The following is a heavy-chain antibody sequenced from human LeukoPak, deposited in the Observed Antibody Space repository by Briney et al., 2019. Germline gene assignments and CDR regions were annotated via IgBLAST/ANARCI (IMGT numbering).Heavy chain of an antibody. CDR3: ARVKLGRPYGSTGDFYNVDV. Sequence: ASVKVSCKASGDTFSSYAVSWVRQAPGQGLEWMEGFIPMFGTADYRQKFQDRVSITMDESTTTAYMELSSLTSEDTAVYYCARVKLGRPYGSTGDFYNVDVWGKGTTVTVSS. CDR2: FIPMFGTA. CDR1: GDTFSSYA. V-gene: IGHV1-69*05. J-gene: IGHJ6*03. D-gene: IGHD3-10*01.